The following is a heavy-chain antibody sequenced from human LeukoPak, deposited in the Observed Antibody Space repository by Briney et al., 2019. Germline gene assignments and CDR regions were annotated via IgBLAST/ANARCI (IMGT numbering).Heavy chain of an antibody. J-gene: IGHJ4*02. CDR3: ASRMN. Sequence: SGGSLRLSCAASGFTFDDYAMHWVRQAPGKGLEWVSVIYSGGSTYYADSVKGRFTISRDNSKNTLYLQMNSLRAEDTAVYYCASRMNWGQGTLVTVSS. V-gene: IGHV3-53*01. CDR2: IYSGGST. CDR1: GFTFDDYA.